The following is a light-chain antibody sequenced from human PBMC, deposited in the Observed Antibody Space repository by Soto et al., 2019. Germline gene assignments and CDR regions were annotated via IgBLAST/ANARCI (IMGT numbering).Light chain of an antibody. V-gene: IGKV3-20*01. CDR2: HSS. Sequence: EIVLTKSPATLHFSPRERATLSCRASQSLSTNFLAWYQQNPDQPPRLLIYHSSTRATGFPDRFSGSGSGTAFTLTIGRLEPEDFAVYYCQQYDISACTFGQGTRVEIK. J-gene: IGKJ1*01. CDR1: QSLSTNF. CDR3: QQYDISACT.